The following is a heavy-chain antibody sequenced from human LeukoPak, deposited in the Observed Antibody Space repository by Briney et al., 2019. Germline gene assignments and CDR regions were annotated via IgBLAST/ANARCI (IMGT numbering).Heavy chain of an antibody. CDR3: AKSLTVTTRIHSIDP. CDR2: ISGSGSNT. CDR1: GFTFSSYA. Sequence: GGSLRLSCAASGFTFSSYAMSWVRQAPGKGLEWVSSISGSGSNTYYADSVKGQFTISRDSSKNTLYLQMNSLRAEDTAVYYCAKSLTVTTRIHSIDPRGQGTLVTVSS. V-gene: IGHV3-23*01. J-gene: IGHJ4*02. D-gene: IGHD4-17*01.